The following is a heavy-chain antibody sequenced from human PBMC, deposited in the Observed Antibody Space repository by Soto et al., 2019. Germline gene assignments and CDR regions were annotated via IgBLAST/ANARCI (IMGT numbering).Heavy chain of an antibody. J-gene: IGHJ4*02. CDR3: ARDPSGCAGDYNFDY. V-gene: IGHV3-7*03. D-gene: IGHD2-21*02. CDR1: GFTVSSYW. Sequence: GGSLRLSCAASGFTVSSYWMSWVRQAPGKGLEWVANIKQDGSENYYVHSVKGRFNISTDNAKNSLYLQMNRLRAEDTAVYACARDPSGCAGDYNFDYWGQGTLVTVSS. CDR2: IKQDGSEN.